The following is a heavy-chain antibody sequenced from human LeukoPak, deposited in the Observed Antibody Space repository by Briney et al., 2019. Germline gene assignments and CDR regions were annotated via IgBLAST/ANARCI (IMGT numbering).Heavy chain of an antibody. D-gene: IGHD2-15*01. CDR3: ARDRSGDGYCSGGSCYSGRDY. V-gene: IGHV1-2*02. J-gene: IGHJ4*02. Sequence: ASVKVSCKASGGTFSSYTISWVRQAPGQGLEWMGWINPNSGGTNYAQKFQGRVTTTRDTSISTAYMELSRLRSDDTAVYYCARDRSGDGYCSGGSCYSGRDYWGQGTLVTVSS. CDR2: INPNSGGT. CDR1: GGTFSSYT.